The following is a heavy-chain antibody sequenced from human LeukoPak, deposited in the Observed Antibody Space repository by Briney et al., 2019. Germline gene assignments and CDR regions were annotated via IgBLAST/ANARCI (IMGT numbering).Heavy chain of an antibody. Sequence: SETLSLTCTVSGGSISSGSYYWSWIRQPAGKGLEWIGRIYTSGSTNYNPSLKIRVTISVDTSKNQFSLKLSSVTAADTAVYDCARHGGLGVTTSPHCDYWGQGTLVTVSS. V-gene: IGHV4-61*02. D-gene: IGHD4-11*01. J-gene: IGHJ4*02. CDR3: ARHGGLGVTTSPHCDY. CDR2: IYTSGST. CDR1: GGSISSGSYY.